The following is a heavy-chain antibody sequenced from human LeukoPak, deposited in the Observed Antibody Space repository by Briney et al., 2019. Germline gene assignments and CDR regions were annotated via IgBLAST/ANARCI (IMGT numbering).Heavy chain of an antibody. Sequence: GGSLRLSCTASGFTFGDYAMSWVRQAPGKGREWVGFIRSKAYGGTTEYAASVKGRFTISRDDSKSIAYLQMNSLKTEDTAVYYCTRVYYDFWSGYYTGIGFDPWGQGTLVTVSS. V-gene: IGHV3-49*04. J-gene: IGHJ5*02. CDR2: IRSKAYGGTT. CDR1: GFTFGDYA. D-gene: IGHD3-3*01. CDR3: TRVYYDFWSGYYTGIGFDP.